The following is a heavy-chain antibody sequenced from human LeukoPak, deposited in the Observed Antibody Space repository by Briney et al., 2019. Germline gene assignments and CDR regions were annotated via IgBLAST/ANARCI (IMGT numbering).Heavy chain of an antibody. CDR1: GFTVRSNY. CDR2: IYNDGRT. V-gene: IGHV3-53*01. J-gene: IGHJ4*02. D-gene: IGHD2-21*02. CDR3: ARGRTIVVVTASDY. Sequence: GGSLRLSCAASGFTVRSNYMSWFRQAPGKGLEWASVIYNDGRTYYADSVKGRFTISRDNAKNSLYLQMNSLRAEDTAVYYCARGRTIVVVTASDYWGQGTLVTVSS.